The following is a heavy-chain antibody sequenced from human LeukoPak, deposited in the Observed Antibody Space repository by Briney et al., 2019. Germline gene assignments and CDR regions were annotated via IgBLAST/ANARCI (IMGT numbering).Heavy chain of an antibody. V-gene: IGHV3-33*06. CDR2: IWYDGSNK. J-gene: IGHJ6*03. D-gene: IGHD3-3*01. Sequence: PGESLRLSCAAHRFTLSSYGSESVRQAPGKGLEWVAVIWYDGSNKSYADAVKGRFTISRDNSKNTLYLQMNSLRAEDTAVYYWAKEGSTLGGGVHVVWSGYADYYYYMDVWGKGTTVTVSS. CDR3: AKEGSTLGGGVHVVWSGYADYYYYMDV. CDR1: RFTLSSYG.